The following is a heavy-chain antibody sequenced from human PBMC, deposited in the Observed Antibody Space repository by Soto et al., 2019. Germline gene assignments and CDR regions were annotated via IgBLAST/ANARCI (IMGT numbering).Heavy chain of an antibody. Sequence: GSLRLSCAASGFTFSSYAMSWVRQAPGKGLEWVSVISGSGDSTHYADSVKGRFTTSRDNSKNTLYLQMNSLRAEDTAVYYCAKGPRYFDWYYFDYWGQGTLVTVSS. CDR3: AKGPRYFDWYYFDY. D-gene: IGHD3-9*01. J-gene: IGHJ4*02. V-gene: IGHV3-23*01. CDR1: GFTFSSYA. CDR2: ISGSGDST.